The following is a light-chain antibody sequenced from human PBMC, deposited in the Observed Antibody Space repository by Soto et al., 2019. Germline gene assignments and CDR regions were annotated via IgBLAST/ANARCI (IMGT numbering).Light chain of an antibody. CDR1: QSLVHSDGIAY. J-gene: IGKJ5*01. V-gene: IGKV2-30*02. CDR2: KVS. CDR3: MQGTHWPIN. Sequence: DVVMTQSPLSRPVTLGQPASISCRSNQSLVHSDGIAYFSWFQQRPGRSPRRLIYKVSNRDSGVPARFSGSGSGTDFALKISRVEAEDVGVYYCMQGTHWPINFGQGTRLEIK.